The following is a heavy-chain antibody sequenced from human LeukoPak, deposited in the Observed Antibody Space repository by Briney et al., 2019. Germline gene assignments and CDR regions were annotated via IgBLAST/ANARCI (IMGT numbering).Heavy chain of an antibody. J-gene: IGHJ4*02. CDR1: GGSINSYY. CDR2: IYSSGST. V-gene: IGHV4-4*07. D-gene: IGHD5-12*01. Sequence: SETLSLTCTVSGGSINSYYWSWIRQPAGKGLEWIVRIYSSGSTNYNPSLKSRVSMSVDTSKNQFSLKLTSVTAADTAVYYCARGGKATVATMWGQGILVTVSS. CDR3: ARGGKATVATM.